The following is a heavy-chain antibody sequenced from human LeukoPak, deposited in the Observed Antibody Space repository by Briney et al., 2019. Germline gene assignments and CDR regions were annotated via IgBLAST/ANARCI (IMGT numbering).Heavy chain of an antibody. Sequence: ASVKVSCKASGYSSTNYGISWVRQAPGQGLEWMGWIHIYRGNTNYAQKFQGRVTMTTDTSTSTAYMELRSLRSDDTAVYYCARGFTHRMYYYAGGDAFDIWGQGTMVTVSS. J-gene: IGHJ3*02. CDR2: IHIYRGNT. D-gene: IGHD3-10*01. V-gene: IGHV1-18*01. CDR1: GYSSTNYG. CDR3: ARGFTHRMYYYAGGDAFDI.